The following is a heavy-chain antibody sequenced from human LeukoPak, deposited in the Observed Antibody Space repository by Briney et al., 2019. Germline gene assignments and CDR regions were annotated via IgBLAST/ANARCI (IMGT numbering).Heavy chain of an antibody. Sequence: ASVKVSCKASGYTFTSYGISWVRQAPGQGLEWMGWISAYNGNTNYAQKLQGRVTMTTDTSTSTAYMELSSLRSEDTTVYYCARAQGDYEPYYFDYWGQGTLVTVSS. CDR1: GYTFTSYG. CDR2: ISAYNGNT. J-gene: IGHJ4*02. CDR3: ARAQGDYEPYYFDY. D-gene: IGHD4-17*01. V-gene: IGHV1-18*01.